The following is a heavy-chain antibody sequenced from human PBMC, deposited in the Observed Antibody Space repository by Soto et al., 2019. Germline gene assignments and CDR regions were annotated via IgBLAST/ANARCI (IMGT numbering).Heavy chain of an antibody. J-gene: IGHJ3*02. CDR1: GFTFDDYA. Sequence: EVQLVESGGGLVQPGRSLRLSCAASGFTFDDYAMNWVRQAQGKGLEWVSGISWNSGSIGYADSVQGRFTISRDNAKNSLYLQMNRLGDEDTALYYCAKDTRVGQQLVLGAFDIWGQGTMVTVSS. V-gene: IGHV3-9*01. CDR2: ISWNSGSI. CDR3: AKDTRVGQQLVLGAFDI. D-gene: IGHD6-13*01.